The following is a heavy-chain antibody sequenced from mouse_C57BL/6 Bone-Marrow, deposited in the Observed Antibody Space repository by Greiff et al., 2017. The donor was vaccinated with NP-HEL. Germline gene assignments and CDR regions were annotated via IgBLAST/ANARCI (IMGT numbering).Heavy chain of an antibody. D-gene: IGHD2-2*01. CDR2: IHPNSGST. V-gene: IGHV1-64*01. CDR3: AVLWLLHWYFDV. J-gene: IGHJ1*03. CDR1: GYTFTSYW. Sequence: VQLQQPGAELVKPGASVRLSCKASGYTFTSYWMHWVKQRPGQGLEWIGMIHPNSGSTNYNEKFKSKATLTVDKSSSTAYMQLSSLTSEDSAVYYCAVLWLLHWYFDVWGTGTTVTVSS.